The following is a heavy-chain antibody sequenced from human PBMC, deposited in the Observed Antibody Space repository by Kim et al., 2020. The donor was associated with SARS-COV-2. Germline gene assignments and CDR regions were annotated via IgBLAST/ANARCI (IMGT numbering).Heavy chain of an antibody. CDR1: GFIFSNYA. V-gene: IGHV3-23*01. CDR2: IGGGGAYK. Sequence: GGSLRLSCAGSGFIFSNYAINWVRQAPGKGLEWVSAIGGGGAYKYYSESVKGRFTISRDNSKNTVYLDMGGLTVDDTAVYYCAMPSRIGWPPRSFDHWG. J-gene: IGHJ4*01. CDR3: AMPSRIGWPPRSFDH. D-gene: IGHD6-19*01.